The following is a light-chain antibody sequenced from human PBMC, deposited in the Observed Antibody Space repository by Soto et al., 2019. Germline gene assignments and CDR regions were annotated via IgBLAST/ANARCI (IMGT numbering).Light chain of an antibody. J-gene: IGKJ5*01. CDR2: DAS. V-gene: IGKV3-11*01. CDR3: QQRSNWPPDT. CDR1: QSVSSY. Sequence: EIVLTQSPATLSLSPXERATLSCVASQSVSSYLAWYQQKPGQAPRLLLYDASNRATGIPARFSGSGSGTDFTLTISSLEPEDFAVYYCQQRSNWPPDTFGQGTRLEIK.